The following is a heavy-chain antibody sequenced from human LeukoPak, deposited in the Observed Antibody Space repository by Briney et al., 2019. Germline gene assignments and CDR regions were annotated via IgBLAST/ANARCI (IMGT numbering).Heavy chain of an antibody. D-gene: IGHD3-22*01. CDR1: GFTFSSYW. CDR2: IKQDGSEK. CDR3: ECYYDSSGY. V-gene: IGHV3-7*01. J-gene: IGHJ4*02. Sequence: PGGSLRLSCAASGFTFSSYWMGWVRQAPGKGLEWVANIKQDGSEKYYVDPVKGRFTISRDNAKNSLYLQMNSLRAEDTAVCYCECYYDSSGYWGQGTLVTVSS.